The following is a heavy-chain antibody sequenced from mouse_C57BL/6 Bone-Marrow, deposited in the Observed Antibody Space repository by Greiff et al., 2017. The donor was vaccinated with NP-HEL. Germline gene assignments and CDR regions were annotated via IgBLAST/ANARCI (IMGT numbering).Heavy chain of an antibody. V-gene: IGHV1-64*01. CDR2: IHPHSGRT. J-gene: IGHJ3*01. Sequence: VQLQQPGAELVKPGASVKLSCKASGYTFPSYWMHLVKPRPGQCLAWIGMIHPHSGRTYSNEKFKSKATLTVDKSSSTAYMQLSSLTSEDSAVYYCARPYDGSRRPLAYWGQGTLVTVSA. D-gene: IGHD1-1*01. CDR1: GYTFPSYW. CDR3: ARPYDGSRRPLAY.